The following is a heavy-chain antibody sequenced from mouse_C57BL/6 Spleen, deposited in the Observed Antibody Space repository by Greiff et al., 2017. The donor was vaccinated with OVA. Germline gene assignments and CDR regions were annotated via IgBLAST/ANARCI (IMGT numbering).Heavy chain of an antibody. J-gene: IGHJ1*03. CDR2: ISYDGSN. V-gene: IGHV3-6*01. D-gene: IGHD1-1*01. Sequence: EVQLQESGPGLVKPSQSLSLTCSVTGYSITSGYYWNWIRQFPGNKLEWMGYISYDGSNNYNPSLKNRISITRDTSKNQFFLKLNSVTTEDTATYYCAKDYYGSSPWWFDVWGTGTTVTVSS. CDR3: AKDYYGSSPWWFDV. CDR1: GYSITSGYY.